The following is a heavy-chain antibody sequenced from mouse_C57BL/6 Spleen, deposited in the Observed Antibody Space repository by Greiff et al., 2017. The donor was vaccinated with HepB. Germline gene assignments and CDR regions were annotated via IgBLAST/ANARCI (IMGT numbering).Heavy chain of an antibody. V-gene: IGHV14-2*01. D-gene: IGHD1-1*01. CDR1: GFNIKDYY. CDR2: IDPEDGET. J-gene: IGHJ3*01. CDR3: APGSSTPFAY. Sequence: EVQLQQSGAELVKPGASVKLSCTASGFNIKDYYMHWVKQRTEQGLEWIGRIDPEDGETKYAPKLQGKATITADTSYNTAYLPLSSLTSEDTAVYYCAPGSSTPFAYWGQGTLVTVSA.